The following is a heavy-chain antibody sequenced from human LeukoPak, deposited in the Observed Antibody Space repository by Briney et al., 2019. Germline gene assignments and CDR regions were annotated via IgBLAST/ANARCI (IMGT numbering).Heavy chain of an antibody. CDR2: IYYSGST. Sequence: SESLSLTCTVSGGSISSGGYSWSWIRQHPGTGLEWIGYIYYSGSTYYNPSLKSRVTISVDTSKNQFSLKLSSVTAADTAVYYCARADYGTGGWFDPWGQGTLVTVSS. D-gene: IGHD2-8*02. CDR1: GGSISSGGYS. V-gene: IGHV4-31*03. J-gene: IGHJ5*02. CDR3: ARADYGTGGWFDP.